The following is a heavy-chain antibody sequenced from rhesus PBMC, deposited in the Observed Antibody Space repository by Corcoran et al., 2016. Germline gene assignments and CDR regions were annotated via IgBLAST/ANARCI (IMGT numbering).Heavy chain of an antibody. CDR1: GGSISSNY. Sequence: QLPLQESGPGLVKPSETLSLPCSVSGGSISSNYCNLIRQPPGKGLEWMGRNSGSGGSNDYNPSLKSRVTISTETSKNQFSRKLSSVTAADTAVYYCARDDIAAAFDYWGKGVLVTVSS. CDR3: ARDDIAAAFDY. D-gene: IGHD6-25*01. V-gene: IGHV4-173*01. CDR2: NSGSGGSN. J-gene: IGHJ4*01.